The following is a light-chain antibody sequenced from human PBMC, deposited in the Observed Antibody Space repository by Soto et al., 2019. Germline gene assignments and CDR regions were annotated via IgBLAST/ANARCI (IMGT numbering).Light chain of an antibody. CDR1: SSNIGNNY. Sequence: QSVLTQPPSVSAALGQKVIISCSGSSSNIGNNYVSWYQQLPGTAPRLLIYDANKRPSEIPDRFSGSKSATSATLGITGLQTGDEADYYCGAWDTSLSGVVFGGGTQLTVL. V-gene: IGLV1-51*01. CDR3: GAWDTSLSGVV. CDR2: DAN. J-gene: IGLJ2*01.